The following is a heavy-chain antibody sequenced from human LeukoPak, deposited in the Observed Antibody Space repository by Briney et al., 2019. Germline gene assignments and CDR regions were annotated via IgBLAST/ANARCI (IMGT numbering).Heavy chain of an antibody. Sequence: PGGSLRLSCAASGFTFSSYSMNWVRQAPGKGLEWVSSISSSSSYIYYADSVKGRFTISRDNAKNSLYLRMNSLRAEDTAVYYCARGSSSWYKGDYYYYMDVWGKGTTVTVSS. CDR1: GFTFSSYS. V-gene: IGHV3-21*01. J-gene: IGHJ6*03. D-gene: IGHD6-13*01. CDR2: ISSSSSYI. CDR3: ARGSSSWYKGDYYYYMDV.